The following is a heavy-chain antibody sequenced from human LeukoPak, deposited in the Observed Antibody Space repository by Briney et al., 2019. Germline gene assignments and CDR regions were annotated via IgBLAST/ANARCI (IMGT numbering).Heavy chain of an antibody. Sequence: ASVKVSCKASGYTFTRDGISWVRQAPGQGLEWMGWISAYNGNTNYAQKLQGRVTMTTDTSTSTAYMELRSLRSDDTAVYYCARDEGNWNDETFDYWGQGTLVTVSS. CDR3: ARDEGNWNDETFDY. CDR1: GYTFTRDG. CDR2: ISAYNGNT. D-gene: IGHD1-1*01. J-gene: IGHJ4*02. V-gene: IGHV1-18*01.